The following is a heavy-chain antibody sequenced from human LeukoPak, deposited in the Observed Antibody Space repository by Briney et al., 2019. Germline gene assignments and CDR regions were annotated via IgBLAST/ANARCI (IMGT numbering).Heavy chain of an antibody. CDR3: ARDRSVGYYYDSSGYYNDAFDI. J-gene: IGHJ3*02. CDR1: GFTFSSYS. Sequence: PGGSLRLSCAASGFTFSSYSMNWVRQAPGKGLEWVSSISSSTSYIYYAGSVKGRFTISRDNAKNSLYLQMNSLRAEDTAVYYCARDRSVGYYYDSSGYYNDAFDIWGQGTMVTVSS. V-gene: IGHV3-21*01. CDR2: ISSSTSYI. D-gene: IGHD3-22*01.